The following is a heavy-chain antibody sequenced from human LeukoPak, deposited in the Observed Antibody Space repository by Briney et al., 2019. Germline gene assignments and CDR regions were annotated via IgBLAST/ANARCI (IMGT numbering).Heavy chain of an antibody. CDR1: GFTFSSYA. V-gene: IGHV3-23*01. CDR2: ISGSGDST. J-gene: IGHJ4*02. CDR3: AKNFRSRPKKTYLDY. Sequence: PGGSLRLSCAASGFTFSSYAMAWVRQAPGKGLEWVSSISGSGDSTYYADSVRGRFTISRDNSKNTLYLQVSSLRAEDTAVYFCAKNFRSRPKKTYLDYGGRGPLVTVSS. D-gene: IGHD3-10*01.